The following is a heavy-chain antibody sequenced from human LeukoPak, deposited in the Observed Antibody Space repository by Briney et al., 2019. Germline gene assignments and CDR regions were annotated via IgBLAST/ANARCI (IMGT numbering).Heavy chain of an antibody. CDR2: INVEGTTT. CDR1: GFTFSSYW. CDR3: ARDTAPRAAAGVDY. Sequence: RGSLRLSCAASGFTFSSYWMLWVRQAPGKGLVWVSRINVEGTTTIYADSVKGRFTISRDNAKNTLYLQMNSLRAEDTAVYYCARDTAPRAAAGVDYWGQGTLVT. V-gene: IGHV3-74*01. J-gene: IGHJ4*02. D-gene: IGHD6-13*01.